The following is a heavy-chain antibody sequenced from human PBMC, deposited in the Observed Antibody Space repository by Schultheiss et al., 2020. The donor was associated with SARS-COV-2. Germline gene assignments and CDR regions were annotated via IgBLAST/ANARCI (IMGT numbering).Heavy chain of an antibody. CDR1: GFAFSYFG. J-gene: IGHJ4*02. V-gene: IGHV3-30*18. Sequence: GESLKISCAASGFAFSYFGMHWVRQAPGKGLEWVAVISYDGSNKYYADSVKGRFTISRDNSKNTLYLQMNSLRDEDTAVYYCAKPRRGSWGQGTLVTVSS. D-gene: IGHD3-16*01. CDR2: ISYDGSNK. CDR3: AKPRRGS.